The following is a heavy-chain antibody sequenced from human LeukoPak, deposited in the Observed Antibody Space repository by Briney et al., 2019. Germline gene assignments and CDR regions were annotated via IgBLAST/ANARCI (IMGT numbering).Heavy chain of an antibody. V-gene: IGHV4-59*01. CDR1: GGSISSFY. Sequence: PSETLSLTCTVSGGSISSFYWSWIRQPPGKGLEWIGYIYYSGSTNYNPSLKSRVTISVDTSKNQFSLKLSSVTAAYTAVYYCARHGTSGTNLNWFDPWGQGTLVTVSS. D-gene: IGHD1-1*01. CDR3: ARHGTSGTNLNWFDP. J-gene: IGHJ5*02. CDR2: IYYSGST.